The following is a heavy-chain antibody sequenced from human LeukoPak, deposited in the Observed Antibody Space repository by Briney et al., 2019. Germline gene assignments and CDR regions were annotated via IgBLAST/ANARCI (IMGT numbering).Heavy chain of an antibody. CDR1: GLTFSNAW. CDR3: AKGATYGSGSYHFDY. J-gene: IGHJ4*02. CDR2: IKSKTDGGTT. D-gene: IGHD3-10*01. V-gene: IGHV3-15*01. Sequence: GGSLRLSCAASGLTFSNAWRSWVRQAPGKGLEWVGRIKSKTDGGTTDYAAPVKGRFTISRDDSKNTLYLQMNSLRAEDTAVYYCAKGATYGSGSYHFDYWGQGTLVTVSS.